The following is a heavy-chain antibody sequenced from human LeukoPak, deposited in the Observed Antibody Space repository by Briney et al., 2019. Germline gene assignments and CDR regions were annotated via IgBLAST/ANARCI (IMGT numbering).Heavy chain of an antibody. J-gene: IGHJ4*02. Sequence: PGGSLRLSCAASGFTVSSNYMSWVRQAPGKGLEWVSVIYSGGSTYYADSMKGRFTISRDNSKNTLYLQMNSLRAEDTAVYYCARDLYGDFDYWGQGTLVTVSS. V-gene: IGHV3-53*01. CDR2: IYSGGST. CDR3: ARDLYGDFDY. D-gene: IGHD4-17*01. CDR1: GFTVSSNY.